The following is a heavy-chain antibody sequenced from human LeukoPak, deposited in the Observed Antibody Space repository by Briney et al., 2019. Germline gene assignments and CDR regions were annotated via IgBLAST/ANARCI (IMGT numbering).Heavy chain of an antibody. Sequence: PSETLSLTCTVSGGSISSSSYYWGWIRQPPGKGLEWIGSIYYSGSTYYNPSLKSRVTISVDTSKNQFYLKLSSVTAADTAVYYCACTYCGGDCYGAFDIWGQGTMVTVSS. CDR1: GGSISSSSYY. J-gene: IGHJ3*02. CDR3: ACTYCGGDCYGAFDI. D-gene: IGHD2-21*01. CDR2: IYYSGST. V-gene: IGHV4-39*01.